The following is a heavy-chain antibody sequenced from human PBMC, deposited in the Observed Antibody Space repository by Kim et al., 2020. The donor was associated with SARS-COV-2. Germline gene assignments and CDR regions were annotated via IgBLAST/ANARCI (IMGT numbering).Heavy chain of an antibody. CDR1: GFTFSSYA. J-gene: IGHJ5*02. Sequence: GGSLRLSCAASGFTFSSYARHWVRQAPGKGLEWVAVISYDGSNKYYADSLKGRFAISRDNSKNTLYLQMNSLRAEDTAVYFCARPYSGSYYSWFDPWGQGTLVTVSS. V-gene: IGHV3-30*09. CDR2: ISYDGSNK. CDR3: ARPYSGSYYSWFDP. D-gene: IGHD1-26*01.